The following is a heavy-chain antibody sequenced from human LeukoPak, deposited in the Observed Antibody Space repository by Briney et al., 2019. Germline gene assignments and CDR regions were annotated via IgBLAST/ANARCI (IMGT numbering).Heavy chain of an antibody. Sequence: SVKVSCKASGGTFSSYAISWVRQAPGQGLEWMGRIIPILGIANYAQKFQGRVTITADKSTSTAYMELSSLRSEDTAVYYCARAQEGYDFWSGYYTGFTTFDYWGQGTLVTVSS. CDR1: GGTFSSYA. J-gene: IGHJ4*02. V-gene: IGHV1-69*04. CDR2: IIPILGIA. D-gene: IGHD3-3*01. CDR3: ARAQEGYDFWSGYYTGFTTFDY.